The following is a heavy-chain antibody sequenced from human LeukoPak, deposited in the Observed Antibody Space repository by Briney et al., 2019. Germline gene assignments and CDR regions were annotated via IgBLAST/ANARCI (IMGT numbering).Heavy chain of an antibody. Sequence: GGSLRLSCAASGFTFSSYSMNWVRQAPGKGLEWLSSISSSSSYIYYADSVKGRFTISRDNAKNSLYLQMNSLRAEDTAVYYCARGIAVAGTGNYWGQGTLVTVSS. J-gene: IGHJ4*02. CDR1: GFTFSSYS. V-gene: IGHV3-21*01. D-gene: IGHD6-19*01. CDR2: ISSSSSYI. CDR3: ARGIAVAGTGNY.